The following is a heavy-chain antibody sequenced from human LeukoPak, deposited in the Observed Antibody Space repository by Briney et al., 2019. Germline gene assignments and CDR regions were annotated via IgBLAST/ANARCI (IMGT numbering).Heavy chain of an antibody. D-gene: IGHD3-22*01. CDR2: IYYSGST. V-gene: IGHV4-59*01. CDR1: GGSISSYY. CDR3: ARVPTMMYDAFDI. J-gene: IGHJ3*02. Sequence: SETLSLTCTVSGGSISSYYWSWIRQPPGKGLEWIGYIYYSGSTNYNPSLKSRVAISVDTSKNQFSLKLSSVTAADTAVYYCARVPTMMYDAFDIWGQGTMVTVSS.